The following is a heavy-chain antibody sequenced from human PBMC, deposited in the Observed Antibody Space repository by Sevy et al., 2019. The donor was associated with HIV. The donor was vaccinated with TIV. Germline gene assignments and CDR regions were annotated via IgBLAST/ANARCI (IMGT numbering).Heavy chain of an antibody. V-gene: IGHV1-24*01. D-gene: IGHD3-22*01. CDR3: AATREYYDENSGYFDY. J-gene: IGHJ4*02. CDR1: GYTLTNLA. CDR2: FDPKDGET. Sequence: ASVKVSCKVSGYTLTNLAMHWVRQAPGQGLEWMGRFDPKDGETIYAQTFQGRLTMTEDTSSDTAYMELNSLRSEDTAVYYCAATREYYDENSGYFDYWGQGTLVTVSS.